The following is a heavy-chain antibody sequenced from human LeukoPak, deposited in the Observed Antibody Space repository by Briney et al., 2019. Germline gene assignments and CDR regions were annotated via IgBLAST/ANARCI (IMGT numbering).Heavy chain of an antibody. CDR1: GFTFNTHG. CDR3: AKDTAVQFLEPAF. V-gene: IGHV3-33*06. Sequence: GGSLRLSCAASGFTFNTHGMHWVRQAPGKGLEWVAAIWFDGSVKHYSDAVKGRFTISRDNSLNTLYLQMNSLRVEDTAMYYCAKDTAVQFLEPAFWGQGTLVTVSS. J-gene: IGHJ4*02. CDR2: IWFDGSVK. D-gene: IGHD3-3*01.